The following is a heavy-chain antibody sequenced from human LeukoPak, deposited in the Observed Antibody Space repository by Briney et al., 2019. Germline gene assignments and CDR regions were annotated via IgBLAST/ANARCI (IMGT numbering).Heavy chain of an antibody. CDR1: GFTFDDYA. J-gene: IGHJ4*02. CDR3: AKDLDFRYCSGGSCSYFDY. CDR2: ISWNSGSI. V-gene: IGHV3-9*01. D-gene: IGHD2-15*01. Sequence: PGRSLRLSCAASGFTFDDYAMHWVRHAPGKGLEWVSGISWNSGSIGYADSVKGRFTISRDNAKNSLYLQMNSLRAEDTALYYCAKDLDFRYCSGGSCSYFDYWGQGTLVTVSS.